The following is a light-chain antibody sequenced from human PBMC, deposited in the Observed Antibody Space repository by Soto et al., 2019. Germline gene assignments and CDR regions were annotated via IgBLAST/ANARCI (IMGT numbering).Light chain of an antibody. J-gene: IGKJ1*01. CDR1: ESVASKY. Sequence: DIVLTQSPGALSLSPGGRATLSCRASESVASKYLAWYQLKPGQAPRVLFFGASNRATAIPDRFSGSGSGTDFTLTISRLQHEDFALYYCHQYGQSTWTLGPGTKVDIK. CDR3: HQYGQSTWT. CDR2: GAS. V-gene: IGKV3-20*01.